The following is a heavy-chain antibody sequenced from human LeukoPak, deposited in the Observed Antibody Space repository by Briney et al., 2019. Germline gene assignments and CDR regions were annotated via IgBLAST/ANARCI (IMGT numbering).Heavy chain of an antibody. CDR3: ARDGSIAMVRGVTYYFDY. V-gene: IGHV3-23*01. Sequence: GGSLRLSCAASGFTFSNYVMNWVRQAPGKGLEWVSGVSGSGTSTYYADSVKGRFTISRDNAKNTLYLQMNSLRAEDMAVYYCARDGSIAMVRGVTYYFDYWGQGTLVTVSS. CDR2: VSGSGTST. J-gene: IGHJ4*02. CDR1: GFTFSNYV. D-gene: IGHD3-10*01.